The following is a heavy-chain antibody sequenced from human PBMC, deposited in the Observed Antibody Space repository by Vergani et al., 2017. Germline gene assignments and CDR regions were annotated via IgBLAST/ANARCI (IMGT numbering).Heavy chain of an antibody. Sequence: EVQLVESGGGLVQPGRSLRLSCAASGFTFDDYAMHWVRQAPGKGLEWVSGISWNSGSTYYADSVKGRFTISRDNSKNTLYLQMNSLRAEDTAVYYCAKEAPNYDFWSGYYAYWGQGTLVTVSS. J-gene: IGHJ4*02. CDR1: GFTFDDYA. V-gene: IGHV3-9*01. CDR3: AKEAPNYDFWSGYYAY. D-gene: IGHD3-3*01. CDR2: ISWNSGST.